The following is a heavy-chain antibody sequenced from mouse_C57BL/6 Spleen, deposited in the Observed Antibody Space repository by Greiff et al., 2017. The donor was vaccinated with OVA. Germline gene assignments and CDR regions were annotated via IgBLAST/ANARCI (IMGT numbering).Heavy chain of an antibody. Sequence: VQLKQSGPELVKPGASVKMSCKASGYTFTDYNMHWVKQSHGKSLEWIGYINPNNGGTSYNQKFKGKATLTVNKSSSTAYMELRSLTSEDSAVYYCARRYYGSSYYYAMDYWGQGTSVTVSS. J-gene: IGHJ4*01. CDR1: GYTFTDYN. CDR3: ARRYYGSSYYYAMDY. V-gene: IGHV1-22*01. D-gene: IGHD1-1*01. CDR2: INPNNGGT.